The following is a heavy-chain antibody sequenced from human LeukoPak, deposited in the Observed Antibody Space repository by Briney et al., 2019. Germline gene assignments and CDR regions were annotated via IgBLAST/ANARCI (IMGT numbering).Heavy chain of an antibody. Sequence: ASVKVSCKASGYTFTSYYMHWVRQAPGQGLEWMGIINPSGGSTSYAQKFQGRVTMTRDTSTSTVYMELSSLRAEDTAVYYCARGITTLGYCSSTSCYTVWGQGTLVTVSS. V-gene: IGHV1-46*01. J-gene: IGHJ4*02. CDR2: INPSGGST. CDR1: GYTFTSYY. CDR3: ARGITTLGYCSSTSCYTV. D-gene: IGHD2-2*02.